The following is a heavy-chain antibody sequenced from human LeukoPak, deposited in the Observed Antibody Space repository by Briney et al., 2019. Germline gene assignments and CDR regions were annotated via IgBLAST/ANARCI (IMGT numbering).Heavy chain of an antibody. Sequence: GGSLRLSCAASGFTFSSYSMNWVRQAPGKGLEWVANIKQDGSEKYYVDSVKGRFTISRDNAKNSLYLQMNSLRAEDTAVYYCARTVTGTVFDAFDIWGQGTMVTVSS. CDR3: ARTVTGTVFDAFDI. J-gene: IGHJ3*02. CDR1: GFTFSSYS. CDR2: IKQDGSEK. V-gene: IGHV3-7*01. D-gene: IGHD1-20*01.